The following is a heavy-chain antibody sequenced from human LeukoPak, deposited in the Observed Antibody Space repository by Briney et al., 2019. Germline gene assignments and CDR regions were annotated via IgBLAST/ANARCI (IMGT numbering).Heavy chain of an antibody. J-gene: IGHJ4*02. D-gene: IGHD6-6*01. CDR2: IKQDGSAK. Sequence: GGSLRLSCAASGFTFSTYWMSWVRQAPGKGLEWVANIKQDGSAKYYVDSVKGRFTISRDNAKYSLYLQMNSLRAEDTAVYYCARDGVYSSSSPDYWGQGTLVTVSS. V-gene: IGHV3-7*01. CDR3: ARDGVYSSSSPDY. CDR1: GFTFSTYW.